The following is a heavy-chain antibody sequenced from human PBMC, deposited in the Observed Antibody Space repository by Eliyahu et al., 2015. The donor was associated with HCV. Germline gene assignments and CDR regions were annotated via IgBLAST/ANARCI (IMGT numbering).Heavy chain of an antibody. V-gene: IGHV4-39*01. CDR3: ARHMLQDIVLMVYAIGDYYFDY. Sequence: QLQLQESGPGLVKPSETLSLTCTVXGCSISSRSYYXGWIRQPPGKGLEWIGSIXYSGSTYYNPSLKSRVTISVDTSKNQFSLKLSSVTAADTAVYYCARHMLQDIVLMVYAIGDYYFDYWGQGTLVTVSS. CDR1: GCSISSRSYY. CDR2: IXYSGST. D-gene: IGHD2-8*01. J-gene: IGHJ4*02.